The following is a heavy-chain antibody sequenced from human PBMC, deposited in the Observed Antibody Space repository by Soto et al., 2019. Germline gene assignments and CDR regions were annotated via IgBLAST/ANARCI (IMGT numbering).Heavy chain of an antibody. Sequence: SQTLSLTCAVSGDSVSSISAAWNWIRQYPSRGLEWLGRTYYRSKWYYDYAVSVKSRVTINPDTSKNQLSLQLNSVTPEDTAVYYCASSMSGYYCYMDVWGKGTTVTVSS. J-gene: IGHJ6*03. CDR3: ASSMSGYYCYMDV. V-gene: IGHV6-1*01. CDR1: GDSVSSISAA. CDR2: TYYRSKWYY. D-gene: IGHD3-10*02.